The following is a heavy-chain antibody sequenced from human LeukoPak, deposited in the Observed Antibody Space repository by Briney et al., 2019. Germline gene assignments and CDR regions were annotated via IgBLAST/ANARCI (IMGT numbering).Heavy chain of an antibody. V-gene: IGHV3-30*18. Sequence: GGSLRLSCAASGFMFSAYGMHWVRQAPGKGLEWVAVISSDGSSKNYADSVEGRFSMSRDNSKNTLYLQMNSLRIEDTAVYYCAKDGDCGGGGCFPNNFNYWGQGTLVTVSS. CDR2: ISSDGSSK. CDR1: GFMFSAYG. CDR3: AKDGDCGGGGCFPNNFNY. J-gene: IGHJ4*02. D-gene: IGHD2-15*01.